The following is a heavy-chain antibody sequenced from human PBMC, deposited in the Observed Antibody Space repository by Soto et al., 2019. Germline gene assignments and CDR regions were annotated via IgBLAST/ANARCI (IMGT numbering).Heavy chain of an antibody. D-gene: IGHD3-16*02. J-gene: IGHJ3*01. CDR1: GFTLSMSA. CDR3: ATDRGIIVTAGDAFDV. Sequence: EVQLMESGGGLVQPGGSLRLSCASSGFTLSMSAVNWVRQAPGNGLEWVSYISDSGDRTYYADSVKGRFTISRDRSKNTVSLQMDSLRAEDTAVYYCATDRGIIVTAGDAFDVWGQGKKVTLSS. CDR2: ISDSGDRT. V-gene: IGHV3-23*01.